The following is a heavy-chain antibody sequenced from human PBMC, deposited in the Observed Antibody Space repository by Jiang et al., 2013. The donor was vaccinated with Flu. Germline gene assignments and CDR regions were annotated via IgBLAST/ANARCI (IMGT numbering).Heavy chain of an antibody. V-gene: IGHV4-39*01. CDR3: GRPGLGLSRDAFDL. CDR1: GGSIRTSGYY. J-gene: IGHJ3*01. D-gene: IGHD3-10*01. Sequence: GLVKPSETLSLTCTVSGGSIRTSGYYWGWIRQPPGKGLEWIATIFAYSESTYYNPSLESRVAISVDTSKNQFYLKLSSVTAADTALYYCGRPGLGLSRDAFDLWGQGTKVTVSS. CDR2: IFAYSEST.